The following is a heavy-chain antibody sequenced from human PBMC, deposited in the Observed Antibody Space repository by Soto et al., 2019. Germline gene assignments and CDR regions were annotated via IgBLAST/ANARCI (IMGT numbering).Heavy chain of an antibody. V-gene: IGHV3-11*05. Sequence: QVQLVESGGGLVRPGGSLRLSCEAPGFTFRDYYMTWFRQARGMGLVWLSYTDSSTKYTNYADSVKGRFTISRDNAKNSLYLQMNSLRADDTAVYYCAREYYYTMDVWGQGSMVTVSS. CDR2: TDSSTKYT. CDR1: GFTFRDYY. CDR3: AREYYYTMDV. J-gene: IGHJ6*02.